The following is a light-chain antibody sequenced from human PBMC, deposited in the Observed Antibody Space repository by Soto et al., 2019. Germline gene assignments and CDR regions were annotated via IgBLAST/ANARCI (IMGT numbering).Light chain of an antibody. V-gene: IGLV1-40*01. CDR1: SSNIGAGYD. CDR3: QAYDSSLSGVV. J-gene: IGLJ2*01. Sequence: QSVLTQPPSVSGAPGQRVTISCTGGSSNIGAGYDVHWYQQLPGTAPKLLIYGNSNRPSGVPDRFSGSKSGTSASLAITGLQAEDEAHYYCQAYDSSLSGVVFGGGTKLTVL. CDR2: GNS.